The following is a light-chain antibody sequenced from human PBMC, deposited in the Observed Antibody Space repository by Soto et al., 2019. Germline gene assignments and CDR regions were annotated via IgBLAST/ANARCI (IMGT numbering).Light chain of an antibody. V-gene: IGKV3-15*01. J-gene: IGKJ4*01. CDR1: QSVSSN. CDR3: QQYNNWPSLT. Sequence: EIVMTQSPATLSVSPGERSTLSCRASQSVSSNLAWYQQKPGQAPRLIIYGASTRATGIPFKFIGSGSGTEFTLNISSLQSEDFAVYYCQQYNNWPSLTLGGGTKVDIK. CDR2: GAS.